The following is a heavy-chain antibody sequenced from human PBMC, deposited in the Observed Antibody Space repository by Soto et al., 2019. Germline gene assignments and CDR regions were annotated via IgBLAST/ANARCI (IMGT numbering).Heavy chain of an antibody. J-gene: IGHJ6*02. Sequence: EVQLVESGGGLVQPGGSLRLSCAGSGFTFSDYWIHWVRQAPGKGLMWVSRIKYDGSTTNYADSVQGLFTVSRDNAKNTLYLQMNSLRAEDTALYYCARGIRGHYGKDVWGQGTTVSVSS. CDR2: IKYDGSTT. V-gene: IGHV3-74*01. D-gene: IGHD3-10*01. CDR1: GFTFSDYW. CDR3: ARGIRGHYGKDV.